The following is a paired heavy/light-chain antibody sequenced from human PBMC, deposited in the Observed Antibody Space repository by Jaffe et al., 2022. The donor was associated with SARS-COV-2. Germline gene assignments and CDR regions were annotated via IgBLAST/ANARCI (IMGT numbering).Heavy chain of an antibody. J-gene: IGHJ6*03. V-gene: IGHV3-21*01. CDR1: GFTFSSYS. CDR2: ISSSSSYI. D-gene: IGHD2-15*01. Sequence: EVQLVESGGGLVKPGGSLRLSCAASGFTFSSYSMNWVRQAPGKGLEWVSSISSSSSYIYYADSVKGRFTISRDNAKNSLYLQMNSLRAEDTAVYYCAREGYGGNGITTYYYYYMDVWGKGTTVTVSS. CDR3: AREGYGGNGITTYYYYYMDV.
Light chain of an antibody. CDR1: SLRSYY. CDR2: GKN. J-gene: IGLJ1*01. CDR3: NSRDTSGNHYV. V-gene: IGLV3-19*01. Sequence: SSELTQDPAVSVALGQTVRITCQGDSLRSYYASWYQQKPGQAPVLVIYGKNNRPSGIPDRFSGSSSGNTASLTITGAQAEDEADYYCNSRDTSGNHYVFGTGTKVTVL.